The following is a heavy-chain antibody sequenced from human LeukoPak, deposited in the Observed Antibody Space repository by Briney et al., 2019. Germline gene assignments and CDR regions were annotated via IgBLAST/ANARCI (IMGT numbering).Heavy chain of an antibody. Sequence: SETLSLTCTVSGGSISSYYWSWIRQPPGKGLEWIGYIYYSGSTNYNPSLKSRVTISVDTSKNQFSLKLSSVTAADTAVYYCARGEEYFQHWGQGTLVTVSS. J-gene: IGHJ1*01. CDR1: GGSISSYY. CDR3: ARGEEYFQH. CDR2: IYYSGST. D-gene: IGHD1-26*01. V-gene: IGHV4-59*01.